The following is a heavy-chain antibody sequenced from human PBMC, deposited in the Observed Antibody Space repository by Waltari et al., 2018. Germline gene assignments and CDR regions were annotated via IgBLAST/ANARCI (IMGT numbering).Heavy chain of an antibody. CDR1: GYTFTDYY. Sequence: EVQLVQSGAEVKKPGATVKISCKVSGYTFTDYYMHWVQQAPGKGLEWMGLVDPEEGETIYAEKVQGRVTRTADTSTDTDYMELSSLRSEHTAVYYCATGAVSGTQRDWFDPWGQGTLVTVSS. CDR3: ATGAVSGTQRDWFDP. V-gene: IGHV1-69-2*01. CDR2: VDPEEGET. J-gene: IGHJ5*02. D-gene: IGHD3-10*01.